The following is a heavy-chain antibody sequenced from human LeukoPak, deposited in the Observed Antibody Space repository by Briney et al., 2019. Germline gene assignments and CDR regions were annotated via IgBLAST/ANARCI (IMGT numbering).Heavy chain of an antibody. J-gene: IGHJ5*02. V-gene: IGHV4-39*07. Sequence: SETLSLTCTVSGGSISSSSYYWGWIRQPPGKGLEWIGSIYYSGSTYYNPSLKSRVTISVDTSKNQFSLKLSSVTAADTAVYYCARGLMATDNWFDPWGQGTLVTVSS. CDR1: GGSISSSSYY. CDR3: ARGLMATDNWFDP. D-gene: IGHD5-24*01. CDR2: IYYSGST.